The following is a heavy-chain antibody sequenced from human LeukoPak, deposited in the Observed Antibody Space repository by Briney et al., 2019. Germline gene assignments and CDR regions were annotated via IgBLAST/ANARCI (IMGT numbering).Heavy chain of an antibody. CDR1: GYTFTVYY. J-gene: IGHJ5*02. D-gene: IGHD2-21*01. CDR3: ARGRFPENWFDP. CDR2: INPNSGGT. Sequence: ASVTVSCTASGYTFTVYYMHWVRQAPGQGLEWMGRINPNSGGTNYAQKFQGRVTMTRDTSISTAYMELSRLRSDDTAVYYCARGRFPENWFDPWGQGTLVTVSS. V-gene: IGHV1-2*06.